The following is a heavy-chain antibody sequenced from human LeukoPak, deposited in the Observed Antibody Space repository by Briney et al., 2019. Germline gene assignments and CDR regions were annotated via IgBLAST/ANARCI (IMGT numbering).Heavy chain of an antibody. CDR3: ARENAIHFDY. CDR2: ISGFGVST. CDR1: GFTFYSYT. V-gene: IGHV3-23*01. J-gene: IGHJ4*02. Sequence: GGSLRLSCAASGFTFYSYTMSWVRQAPGKGLEWVSAISGFGVSTYYADSVKGRFTISRDNSKSTLYLQMNSLRAEDTAVYYCARENAIHFDYWGQGTLVTVSS.